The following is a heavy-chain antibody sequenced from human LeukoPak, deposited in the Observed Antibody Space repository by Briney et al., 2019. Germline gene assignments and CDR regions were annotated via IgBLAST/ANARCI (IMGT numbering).Heavy chain of an antibody. CDR3: ARENAIHFDY. CDR2: ISGFGVST. CDR1: GFTFYSYT. V-gene: IGHV3-23*01. J-gene: IGHJ4*02. Sequence: GGSLRLSCAASGFTFYSYTMSWVRQAPGKGLEWVSAISGFGVSTYYADSVKGRFTISRDNSKSTLYLQMNSLRAEDTAVYYCARENAIHFDYWGQGTLVTVSS.